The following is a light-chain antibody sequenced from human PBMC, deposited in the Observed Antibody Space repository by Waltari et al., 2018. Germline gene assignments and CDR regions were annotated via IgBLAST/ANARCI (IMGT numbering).Light chain of an antibody. J-gene: IGKJ2*03. Sequence: LTQSPATLSLSPGERATLSCMASQSVSSYLAWYQQKPGQAPRLLIYGASSRATGIPDRFSGSGSGTDFTLTISSLEPEDVGVYHCYQHSSGYSFGQGTKVEIK. V-gene: IGKV3-11*01. CDR2: GAS. CDR1: QSVSSY. CDR3: YQHSSGYS.